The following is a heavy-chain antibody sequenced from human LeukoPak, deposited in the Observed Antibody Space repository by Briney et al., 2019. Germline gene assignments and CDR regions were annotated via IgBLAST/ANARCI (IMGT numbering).Heavy chain of an antibody. CDR3: ARADYGDYGLAFDI. J-gene: IGHJ3*02. Sequence: GGSLRLSCAASGFTFNYYTIHWVRQAPGKGLEWVALISYDGSNKYYADSVKGRFTISRDNSKNTLYLQMNSLRAEDTAVYYCARADYGDYGLAFDIWGQGTMVTVSS. CDR2: ISYDGSNK. V-gene: IGHV3-30-3*01. CDR1: GFTFNYYT. D-gene: IGHD4-17*01.